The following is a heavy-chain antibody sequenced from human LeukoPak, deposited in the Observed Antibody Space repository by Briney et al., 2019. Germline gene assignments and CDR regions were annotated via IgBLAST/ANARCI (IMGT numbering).Heavy chain of an antibody. CDR3: ARESEAAGTYYLDH. Sequence: GGSLRLSCAASGFTFSAYWMHWVRRAPGPGLRCVSRIHNDGHNNWYADSVKGRFTVSRDNAENTVYLQLNSLRVEDTAVYYCARESEAAGTYYLDHWGQGNLVTVSS. J-gene: IGHJ4*02. CDR1: GFTFSAYW. D-gene: IGHD6-25*01. CDR2: IHNDGHNN. V-gene: IGHV3-74*01.